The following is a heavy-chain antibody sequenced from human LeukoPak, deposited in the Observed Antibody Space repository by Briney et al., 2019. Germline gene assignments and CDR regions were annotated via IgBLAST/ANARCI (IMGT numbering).Heavy chain of an antibody. Sequence: PGGSLRLPCAASGFTFSSYAMSWVGQAPGKGLEWVSAISGSGGSTYYADSVKGRFTISRDNARSALFLQMNSLRVEDTAVYFCVRGDTYGRYWGQGTLVTVSS. V-gene: IGHV3-23*01. J-gene: IGHJ4*02. CDR2: ISGSGGST. D-gene: IGHD5-18*01. CDR3: VRGDTYGRY. CDR1: GFTFSSYA.